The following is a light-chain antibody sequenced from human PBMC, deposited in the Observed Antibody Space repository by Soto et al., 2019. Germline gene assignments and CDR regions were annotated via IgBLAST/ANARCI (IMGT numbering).Light chain of an antibody. CDR3: SSYTTRSNVV. V-gene: IGLV2-14*03. Sequence: QSALTQPASVSGSPGQSITISCTGTSSDVGAYNYVSWYQQHPGKVPKVMIFDVSSRPSGVSNRFSGSKSGNTASLTISGLQAEDEADYYCSSYTTRSNVVFGGGTKLTVL. CDR2: DVS. J-gene: IGLJ2*01. CDR1: SSDVGAYNY.